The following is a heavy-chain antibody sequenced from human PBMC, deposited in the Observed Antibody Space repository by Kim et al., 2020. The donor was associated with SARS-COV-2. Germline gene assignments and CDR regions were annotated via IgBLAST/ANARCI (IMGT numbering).Heavy chain of an antibody. CDR2: IWYDGSKK. J-gene: IGHJ4*02. Sequence: GGSLRLSCAASGFTFSSYGMHWVRQAPGKGLEWVGVIWYDGSKKHYADSVKGRFTISRDNSNNTLYLQMNSLRPEDTAFYYCAKEVPTGGASEYWGQGT. CDR3: AKEVPTGGASEY. V-gene: IGHV3-33*06. CDR1: GFTFSSYG. D-gene: IGHD1-26*01.